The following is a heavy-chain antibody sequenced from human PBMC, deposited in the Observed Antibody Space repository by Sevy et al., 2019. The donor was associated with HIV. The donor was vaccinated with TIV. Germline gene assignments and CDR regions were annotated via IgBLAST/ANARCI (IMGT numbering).Heavy chain of an antibody. CDR2: IYSGGST. D-gene: IGHD3-9*01. CDR3: ARDHPYYDILTGYSGYYGMDV. J-gene: IGHJ6*02. CDR1: GFTVSSNY. V-gene: IGHV3-53*01. Sequence: GGSLRLSCAASGFTVSSNYMSWVRQAPGKGLEWVSVIYSGGSTYYADSVKGRFTISRDNSKNTLYLQMNSLRADDTAVYYCARDHPYYDILTGYSGYYGMDVWGQGTTVTVSS.